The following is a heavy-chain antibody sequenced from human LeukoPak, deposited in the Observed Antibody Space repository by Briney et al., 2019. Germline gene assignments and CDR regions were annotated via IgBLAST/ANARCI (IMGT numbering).Heavy chain of an antibody. CDR1: GFTFSSYA. Sequence: GGSLRLSCAASGFTFSSYAMSWVRQAPGKGLEWVSAISGSSGSTYYADSVEGRFTISRDSSKNMLYLQMNSLRVEDTAVYYCAGERPPRGAFDYWGQGTLVTVSS. V-gene: IGHV3-23*01. CDR3: AGERPPRGAFDY. CDR2: ISGSSGST. J-gene: IGHJ4*02.